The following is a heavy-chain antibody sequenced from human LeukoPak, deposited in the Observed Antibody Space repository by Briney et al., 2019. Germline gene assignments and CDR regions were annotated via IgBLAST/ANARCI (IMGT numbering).Heavy chain of an antibody. CDR3: ARGHHRGIVVVPAAPDY. Sequence: PSETLSLTSAVYGGSFSGYYWSWIRQPPGKGLEWIGEINHSGSTNYNPSLKSRVTISVDTSKNQFSLKLSSVTAADTAVYYCARGHHRGIVVVPAAPDYWGQGTLVTVSS. J-gene: IGHJ4*02. CDR2: INHSGST. V-gene: IGHV4-34*01. D-gene: IGHD2-2*01. CDR1: GGSFSGYY.